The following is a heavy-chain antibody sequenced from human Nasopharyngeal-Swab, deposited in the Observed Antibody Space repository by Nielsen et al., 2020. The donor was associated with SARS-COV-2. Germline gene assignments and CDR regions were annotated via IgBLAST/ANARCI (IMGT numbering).Heavy chain of an antibody. CDR3: ARHVTSWNDLSWFDP. J-gene: IGHJ5*02. D-gene: IGHD1-1*01. Sequence: VRQMPGKGLEWMGIIYPGDSDTRYSPSFQGQVTISADKSISTAYLQWSSLKASDTAMYYCARHVTSWNDLSWFDPWGQGTLVTVPS. CDR2: IYPGDSDT. V-gene: IGHV5-51*01.